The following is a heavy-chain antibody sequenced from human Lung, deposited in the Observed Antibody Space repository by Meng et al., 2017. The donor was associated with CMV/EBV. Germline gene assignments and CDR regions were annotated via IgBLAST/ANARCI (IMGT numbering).Heavy chain of an antibody. Sequence: SXXVSXKASGYTFTSYGISWVRQAPGQGLEWMGWNSAYNGNTNYAQKFQGRVTMTTDASTSTAYMELRSLRPDDTAMYFCARADYLLVHYYYYGMDVWGQGTXVTVSS. CDR2: NSAYNGNT. V-gene: IGHV1-18*01. J-gene: IGHJ6*02. CDR3: ARADYLLVHYYYYGMDV. D-gene: IGHD4/OR15-4a*01. CDR1: GYTFTSYG.